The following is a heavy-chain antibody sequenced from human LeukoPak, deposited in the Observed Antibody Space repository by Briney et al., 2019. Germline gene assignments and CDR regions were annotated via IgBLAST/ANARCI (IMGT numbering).Heavy chain of an antibody. CDR2: IKQDGSEK. D-gene: IGHD3-10*01. CDR1: GSTFSRYW. CDR3: ASAAGWELGY. J-gene: IGHJ4*02. V-gene: IGHV3-7*01. Sequence: PGGSLRLSCAASGSTFSRYWMSWVRQTPEKGPEWVANIKQDGSEKNYVDSVKGRFTISRDNAKNSLYQQMNSLRAEDTAVYYCASAAGWELGYWGQGTLVTVSS.